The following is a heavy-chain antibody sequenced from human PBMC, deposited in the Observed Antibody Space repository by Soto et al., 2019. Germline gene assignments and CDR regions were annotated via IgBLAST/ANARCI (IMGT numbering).Heavy chain of an antibody. CDR2: ISYDGSNK. CDR3: ARALPSGRATGYFDY. CDR1: GFTLSSYA. J-gene: IGHJ4*02. Sequence: QVQLVESGGGVVQAGRSLRLSCAASGFTLSSYAMHWVRQAPGKGLEWVAVISYDGSNKYYADSVKGRFTISRDNSKNTLYLQMNSLRAEDTAVYYCARALPSGRATGYFDYWGQGTLVTVSS. V-gene: IGHV3-30-3*01. D-gene: IGHD1-1*01.